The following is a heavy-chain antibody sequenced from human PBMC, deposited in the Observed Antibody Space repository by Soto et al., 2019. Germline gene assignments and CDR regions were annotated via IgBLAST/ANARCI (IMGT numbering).Heavy chain of an antibody. Sequence: QVQLVQSGAEVKKPGASVKVSCKASGYTFTSYGISWVRQAPGQGLEWMGWISAYNGNTNYAQKLQGRVTMTTDTSTSTAYMELSSLRSDDTAVYYCARSGLERDYIWGSYRVGHFFDYWGQGTLVTVSS. CDR2: ISAYNGNT. CDR1: GYTFTSYG. J-gene: IGHJ4*02. V-gene: IGHV1-18*01. D-gene: IGHD3-16*02. CDR3: ARSGLERDYIWGSYRVGHFFDY.